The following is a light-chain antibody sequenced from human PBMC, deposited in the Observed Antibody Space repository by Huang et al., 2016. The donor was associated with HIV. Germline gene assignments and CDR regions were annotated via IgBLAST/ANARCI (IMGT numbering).Light chain of an antibody. J-gene: IGKJ1*01. V-gene: IGKV1-33*01. CDR2: AAS. CDR1: QDISTY. CDR3: QQYDNLPWT. Sequence: DIQMTQSPSSLSASVGDRVTITCQASQDISTYLNWYQQKPWNAPKVLIYAASNLETGVPSRFSGSGSGTEFTFTISSLQPGDIATYYCQQYDNLPWTFGQGTKVEIK.